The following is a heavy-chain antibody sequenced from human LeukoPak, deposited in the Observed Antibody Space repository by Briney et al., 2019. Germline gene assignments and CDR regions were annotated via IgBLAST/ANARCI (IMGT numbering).Heavy chain of an antibody. CDR3: AREALGPPADLLFDP. CDR1: GGSISSYY. J-gene: IGHJ5*02. V-gene: IGHV4-59*01. CDR2: IYYSGST. Sequence: KASETLSLTCTVSGGSISSYYWSWIRQPPGKGLEWIGYIYYSGSTNYNPSLKSRVTISVDTSKNQFSLKLSSVTAADTAIYYCAREALGPPADLLFDPWGQGTPVTVSS.